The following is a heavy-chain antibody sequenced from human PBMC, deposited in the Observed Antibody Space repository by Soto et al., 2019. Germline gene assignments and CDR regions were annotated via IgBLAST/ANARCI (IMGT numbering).Heavy chain of an antibody. CDR3: APGYDSCGYYREFDY. D-gene: IGHD3-22*01. CDR2: FDPEDGET. Sequence: ASVKVSCKVSGYTLTELSMHWVRQAPGKGLEWMGGFDPEDGETIYAQKFQGRVTMTEDTSTDTAYMELSSLRSEDTAVYYCAPGYDSCGYYREFDYWGQGTLVTVSS. CDR1: GYTLTELS. V-gene: IGHV1-24*01. J-gene: IGHJ4*02.